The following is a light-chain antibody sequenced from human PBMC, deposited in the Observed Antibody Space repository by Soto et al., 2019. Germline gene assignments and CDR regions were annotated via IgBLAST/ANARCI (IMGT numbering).Light chain of an antibody. V-gene: IGKV3-11*01. CDR1: QSVSSN. J-gene: IGKJ1*01. Sequence: EIVLTQSPATLSLSPGERATLSCRASQSVSSNLAWFQQKPGQAPRLLIYDASTRATGIPARFSGSGSGTDFTITISSLEPEDVAVYYCQQRSNWPPWTFGQGTKVEIK. CDR2: DAS. CDR3: QQRSNWPPWT.